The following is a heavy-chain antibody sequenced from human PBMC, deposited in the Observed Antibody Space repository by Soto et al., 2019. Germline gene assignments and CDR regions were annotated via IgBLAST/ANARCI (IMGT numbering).Heavy chain of an antibody. Sequence: SSETLSLTCAVSGGSISSSNWWSWVRQPPGKGLEWIGEIYHSGSTNYNPSLKSRVTISVDKSKNQFSLKLSSVTAADTAVYYCARERGGRNYDILTGYYRGPPYYGMDVWGQGTTVTVSS. D-gene: IGHD3-9*01. CDR2: IYHSGST. CDR1: GGSISSSNW. CDR3: ARERGGRNYDILTGYYRGPPYYGMDV. V-gene: IGHV4-4*02. J-gene: IGHJ6*02.